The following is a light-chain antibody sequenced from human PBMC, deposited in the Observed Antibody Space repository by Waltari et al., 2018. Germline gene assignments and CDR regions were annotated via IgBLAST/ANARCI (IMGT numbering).Light chain of an antibody. CDR1: QSLLHTNGNTY. V-gene: IGKV2-29*02. CDR3: MQALQNPLT. Sequence: DIVMTQTPLSLSVTAGAPASISCRSRQSLLHTNGNTYLYWYLQKPGQPPRLLIYGVSNRFSGVPDRFSGSGSGTDFTLKISRVEAEDVGVYYCMQALQNPLTFGGGTKVEIK. J-gene: IGKJ4*01. CDR2: GVS.